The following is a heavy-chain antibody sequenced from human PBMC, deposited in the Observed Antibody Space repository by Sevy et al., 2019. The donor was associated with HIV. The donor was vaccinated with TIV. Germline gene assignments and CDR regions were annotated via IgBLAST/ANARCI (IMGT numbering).Heavy chain of an antibody. J-gene: IGHJ4*02. CDR1: GYTFTSYG. D-gene: IGHD1-26*01. Sequence: ASVQVSCKASGYTFTSYGISWGRQAPGQGLEWMGWISAYNGNTNYAQKLQGRVTMTTDTSTSTAYMELRSLRSDDTAVYYCVREPREGSYYFDYWGQGTLVTVSS. CDR2: ISAYNGNT. V-gene: IGHV1-18*04. CDR3: VREPREGSYYFDY.